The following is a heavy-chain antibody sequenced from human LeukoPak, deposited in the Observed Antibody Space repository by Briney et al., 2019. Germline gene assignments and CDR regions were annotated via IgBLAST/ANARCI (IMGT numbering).Heavy chain of an antibody. CDR3: AREGIIHYYDSSGYYYVLFDY. D-gene: IGHD3-22*01. J-gene: IGHJ4*02. Sequence: PSETLSLTCAVYGGSFSGYYWSWIRQPPGKGLEWIGEINHSGSTNYNPSLKSRVTISVDTSKSQFSLKLSSVTAADTAVYYCAREGIIHYYDSSGYYYVLFDYWGQGTLVTVSS. V-gene: IGHV4-34*01. CDR1: GGSFSGYY. CDR2: INHSGST.